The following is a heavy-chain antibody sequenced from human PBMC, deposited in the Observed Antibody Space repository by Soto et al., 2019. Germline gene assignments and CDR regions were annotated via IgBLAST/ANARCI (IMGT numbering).Heavy chain of an antibody. CDR1: GFTFSSYL. CDR2: INSDGSST. D-gene: IGHD1-1*01. CDR3: ARKLAPYYYGMDV. J-gene: IGHJ6*02. V-gene: IGHV3-74*01. Sequence: GGSLRLSCAASGFTFSSYLMHCVRQAPGKGLVWVSRINSDGSSTRYADSVKGRFTISRHNAKNTLYLQMNGLRAEDTAVYYCARKLAPYYYGMDVWGQGTTVTVSS.